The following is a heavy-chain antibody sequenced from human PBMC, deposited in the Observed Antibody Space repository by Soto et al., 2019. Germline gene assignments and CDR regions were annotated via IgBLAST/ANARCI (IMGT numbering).Heavy chain of an antibody. CDR3: ARASDYDFWSGYPPPPLGMDV. V-gene: IGHV1-3*01. Sequence: ASVKVSCKASGYTFTSYAMHWVRQAPGQRLERMGWINAGNGNTKYPQKFQGWVTMTRDTSISTAYMELSRLRSDDTAVYYCARASDYDFWSGYPPPPLGMDVWGQGTTVTVSS. D-gene: IGHD3-3*01. J-gene: IGHJ6*02. CDR1: GYTFTSYA. CDR2: INAGNGNT.